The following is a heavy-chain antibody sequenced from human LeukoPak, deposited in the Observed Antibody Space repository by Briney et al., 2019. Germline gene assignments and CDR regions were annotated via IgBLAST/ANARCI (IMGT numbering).Heavy chain of an antibody. D-gene: IGHD3-22*01. J-gene: IGHJ2*01. CDR1: GGSISSYY. Sequence: SETLSLTCTVSGGSISSYYWSWIRQPAGKGLEWIGRIYTSGSTNYNPSLKSRVTMSVDTSKNQFSLKLSSVIAADTAVYYCARDPAGDYYDSSGYTNWYFDLWGRGTLVTVSS. CDR2: IYTSGST. CDR3: ARDPAGDYYDSSGYTNWYFDL. V-gene: IGHV4-4*07.